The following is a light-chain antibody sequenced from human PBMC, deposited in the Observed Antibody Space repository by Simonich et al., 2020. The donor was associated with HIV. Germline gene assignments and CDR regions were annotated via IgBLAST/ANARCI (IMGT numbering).Light chain of an antibody. CDR2: GKN. CDR1: SIRSYY. V-gene: IGLV3-19*02. CDR3: QVWDSSSDPIV. J-gene: IGLJ2*01. Sequence: SSELTQDPAVSVALGQTVRLTCQGDSIRSYYASWYQQKTGQAPVRGIYGKNNRPAGIPDRFSGSNSGNTATLTISRVEAGDEADYYCQVWDSSSDPIVFGGGTKLTVL.